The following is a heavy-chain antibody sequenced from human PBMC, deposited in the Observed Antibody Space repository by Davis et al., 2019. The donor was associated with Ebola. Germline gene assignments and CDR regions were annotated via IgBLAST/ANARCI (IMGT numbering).Heavy chain of an antibody. CDR2: IYHSGST. CDR3: ARVGRWLQFAEYYFDY. CDR1: GGSISGYY. V-gene: IGHV4-59*01. D-gene: IGHD5-24*01. Sequence: SETLSLTCTLSGGSISGYYLTWIRQPPGKGLKWIGYIYHSGSTYYNPSLKSRVTISVDTSKNQFSLKLSSVTAADTAVYYCARVGRWLQFAEYYFDYWGQGTLVTVSS. J-gene: IGHJ4*02.